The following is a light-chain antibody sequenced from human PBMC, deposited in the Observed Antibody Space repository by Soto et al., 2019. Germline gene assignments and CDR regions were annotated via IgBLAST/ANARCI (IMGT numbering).Light chain of an antibody. Sequence: QSVLTQARSVSGSPGQSATISCTGTSSDVGGYNYVSWYQQHPGKAPKLMIYDVSKRPSGVPDRFSGSKSGNTASLTISGLQAEDEADYYCCSYAGSYTLYVFGTGTKVTVL. CDR3: CSYAGSYTLYV. J-gene: IGLJ1*01. CDR1: SSDVGGYNY. V-gene: IGLV2-11*01. CDR2: DVS.